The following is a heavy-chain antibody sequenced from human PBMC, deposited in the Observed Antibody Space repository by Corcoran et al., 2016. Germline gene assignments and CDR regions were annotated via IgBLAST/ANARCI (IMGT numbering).Heavy chain of an antibody. J-gene: IGHJ4*02. Sequence: QVQLQESGPGLVKPSETLSLTCTVSGGSISSYYWSWIRQPAGKGLEWIGRIYTSGSTNYNPSLKSRVTMSVDTSKNQFSLKLSSVTAADTAVYYCARVPILTGYYFFDYWGQGTLVTVSS. D-gene: IGHD3-9*01. CDR2: IYTSGST. CDR1: GGSISSYY. V-gene: IGHV4-4*07. CDR3: ARVPILTGYYFFDY.